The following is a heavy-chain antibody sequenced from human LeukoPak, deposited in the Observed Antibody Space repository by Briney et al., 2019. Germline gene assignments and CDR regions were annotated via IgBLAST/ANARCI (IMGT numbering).Heavy chain of an antibody. CDR2: INPSGDST. CDR3: AKCRVSSSGSADY. J-gene: IGHJ4*02. Sequence: ASVKVSCKASGYTFTSYYMHWVRQAPGQGLEWMGKINPSGDSTTYAQKFQGRVTMTRDTSTSTVYMELSSLRSEDTAVYYCAKCRVSSSGSADYWGQGTLVTVSS. CDR1: GYTFTSYY. V-gene: IGHV1-46*01. D-gene: IGHD6-19*01.